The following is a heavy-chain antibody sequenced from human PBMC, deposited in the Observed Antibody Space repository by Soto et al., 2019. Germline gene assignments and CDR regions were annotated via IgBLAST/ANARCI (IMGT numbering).Heavy chain of an antibody. D-gene: IGHD5-12*01. Sequence: QVQLVQSGAEVKKPGSSVKVSCKASGGTFSSYAISWVRQAPGQGLEWMGGIIPIFGTANYAQKFQGRVTITADKATSTAYMELSSLRSEDTAVYYCGGSGYASPPNWFDPWGQGTLVTVSS. J-gene: IGHJ5*02. CDR1: GGTFSSYA. CDR2: IIPIFGTA. CDR3: GGSGYASPPNWFDP. V-gene: IGHV1-69*06.